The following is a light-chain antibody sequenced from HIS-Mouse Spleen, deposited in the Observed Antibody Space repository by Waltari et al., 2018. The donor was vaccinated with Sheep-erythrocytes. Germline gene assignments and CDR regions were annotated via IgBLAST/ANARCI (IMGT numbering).Light chain of an antibody. CDR2: DAS. CDR1: QTVSSD. CDR3: QQRSNWPPIT. Sequence: EIVLTQSPATLPLSPGERATLPCRASQTVSSDLAWYQQKPGQAPRLLIYDASNRATGIPARFSGSGSGTDFTLTISSLEPEDFAVYYCQQRSNWPPITFGQGTRLEIK. J-gene: IGKJ5*01. V-gene: IGKV3-11*01.